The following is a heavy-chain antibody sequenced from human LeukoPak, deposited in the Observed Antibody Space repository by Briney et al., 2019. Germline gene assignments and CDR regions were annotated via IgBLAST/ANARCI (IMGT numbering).Heavy chain of an antibody. V-gene: IGHV3-7*01. Sequence: GGSLRLSCAASGFTLSSQWMSWVRQAPGKGLEWVANVNQGGTENYYVDSVKGRFTISRDNSKNTLYLQMNTLRAEDTAVFYCAKDSSVFHYDSRNLDYWGQGTLVTVSS. J-gene: IGHJ4*02. CDR3: AKDSSVFHYDSRNLDY. CDR1: GFTLSSQW. CDR2: VNQGGTEN. D-gene: IGHD3-22*01.